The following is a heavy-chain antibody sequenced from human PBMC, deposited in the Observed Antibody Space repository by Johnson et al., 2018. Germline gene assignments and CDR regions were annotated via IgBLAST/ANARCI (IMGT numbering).Heavy chain of an antibody. CDR1: GFTFDDYA. Sequence: VQLVQSGGGLVQPGRSLRLSCAASGFTFDDYAMHWVRQAPGKGLEWVSGISCNSGSIGYADSVKGRFTISRDNAKNSLYLQMNSLRAEDTAVYYCAKPPGITMIVVDWGQGTLVTVSS. J-gene: IGHJ1*01. CDR2: ISCNSGSI. CDR3: AKPPGITMIVVD. D-gene: IGHD3-22*01. V-gene: IGHV3-9*01.